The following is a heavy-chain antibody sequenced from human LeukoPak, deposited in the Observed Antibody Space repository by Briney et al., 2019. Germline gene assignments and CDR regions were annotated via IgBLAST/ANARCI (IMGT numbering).Heavy chain of an antibody. D-gene: IGHD3-22*01. J-gene: IGHJ4*02. CDR3: AKDRGSGYHYFDY. CDR2: ISTSGESA. Sequence: GGSLRLSCPVSGFTFSSYAMSWVSQAPGRGLEWDSVISTSGESAYYADSVKGRFTISRDNSKNTLYLQMNSLRAEDTAVYYCAKDRGSGYHYFDYWGQGTLVTVSS. CDR1: GFTFSSYA. V-gene: IGHV3-23*01.